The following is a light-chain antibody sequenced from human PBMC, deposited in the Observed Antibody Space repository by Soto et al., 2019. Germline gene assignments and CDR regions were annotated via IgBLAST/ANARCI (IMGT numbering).Light chain of an antibody. CDR1: SSDVGGYNY. CDR2: DVS. CDR3: SSYTSSSAVRVV. Sequence: QSALTQPASVSGSPVQSITISCTGTSSDVGGYNYVSWYQQHPGKAPKLMIYDVSNRPSGVSNRFSGSKSGNTASLTISGLQAEDESDYYCSSYTSSSAVRVVFGGGTKVTVL. J-gene: IGLJ2*01. V-gene: IGLV2-14*01.